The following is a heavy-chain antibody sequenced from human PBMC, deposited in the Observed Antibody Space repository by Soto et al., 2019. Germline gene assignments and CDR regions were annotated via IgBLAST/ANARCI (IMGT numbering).Heavy chain of an antibody. V-gene: IGHV3-30-3*01. CDR2: ISYDGSNK. J-gene: IGHJ6*02. CDR3: ARDRAILRSFDWKPNGMDV. Sequence: GGSLRLSCAAPGFTCSSYAMHWVRQAPGKGLGWVAVISYDGSNKYYADSVKGRFTLSKDTSKNTLSLQMNSLSGEDTAVYYCARDRAILRSFDWKPNGMDVWGQGTTVTVSS. CDR1: GFTCSSYA. D-gene: IGHD3-9*01.